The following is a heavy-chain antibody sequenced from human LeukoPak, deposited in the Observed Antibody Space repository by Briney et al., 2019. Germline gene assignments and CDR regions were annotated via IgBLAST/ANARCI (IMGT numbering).Heavy chain of an antibody. CDR3: ARTDV. J-gene: IGHJ6*02. CDR2: NYSTGST. V-gene: IGHV4-59*01. Sequence: SETLSLTCTVSGGSISGYYWSWVRQPPGKGLEWIGYNYSTGSTTYNPSLKSRVTISVDTSKNQFSLKLRSVTAADSAVYYCARTDVWGQGTTVTVSS. CDR1: GGSISGYY.